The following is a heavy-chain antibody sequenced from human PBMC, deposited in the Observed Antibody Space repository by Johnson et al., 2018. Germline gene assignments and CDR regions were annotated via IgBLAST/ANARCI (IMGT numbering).Heavy chain of an antibody. D-gene: IGHD4-23*01. CDR1: GFTFDDYT. CDR2: ITWDGGVT. J-gene: IGHJ1*01. Sequence: VQLVQSGGVVGEPGGSLRLSCAASGFTFDDYTMHWVRQTPGKGLEWVSFITWDGGVTHYADFVKGRFSISRDNSKKSLSLQMNSLKTEATALYYCVKEGGGVKEPSFQHWGQGTLVIVSS. V-gene: IGHV3-43*01. CDR3: VKEGGGVKEPSFQH.